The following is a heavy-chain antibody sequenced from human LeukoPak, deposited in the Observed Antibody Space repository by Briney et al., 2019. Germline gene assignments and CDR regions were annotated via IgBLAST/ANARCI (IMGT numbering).Heavy chain of an antibody. D-gene: IGHD5-12*01. V-gene: IGHV3-23*01. CDR3: AKDQKPDSGYDIDY. J-gene: IGHJ4*02. Sequence: AGGPLRLSCAASGFTISSYGMNWVRQAPRKGLEWVSVIFGSGDTTNYADSVKGRFTISRDRSKNTLYLEMHSLRADDTAVYYCAKDQKPDSGYDIDYWGQGTLVIVSS. CDR2: IFGSGDTT. CDR1: GFTISSYG.